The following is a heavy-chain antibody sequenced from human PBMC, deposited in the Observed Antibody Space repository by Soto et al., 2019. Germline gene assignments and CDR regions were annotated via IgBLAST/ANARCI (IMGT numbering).Heavy chain of an antibody. D-gene: IGHD3-10*01. J-gene: IGHJ6*02. Sequence: QVQVVQSGAEVKKPGSSVKVSCKTSGGTFSTSAISWVRQAPGQGLEWMGGIMPIFRTAEYAQRFQGRVTIAADETAGTAYLGLISLTSEDTAIYYCARDKDRGQLGGNSYCDVDVWGQGTAVPVTS. V-gene: IGHV1-69*12. CDR2: IMPIFRTA. CDR3: ARDKDRGQLGGNSYCDVDV. CDR1: GGTFSTSA.